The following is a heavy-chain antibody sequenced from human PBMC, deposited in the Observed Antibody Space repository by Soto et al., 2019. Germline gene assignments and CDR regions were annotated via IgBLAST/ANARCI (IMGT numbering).Heavy chain of an antibody. D-gene: IGHD2-15*01. Sequence: EVQLVESGGGLVQPGGSLRLSCAASGFTFSSYWVSWVRQAPGKGLEWVANIKQDGSEKYYVDSVKGRFTIARDNAKNSLYLQMNSLRAEDTAVYYCARDREDIVVVVAAGTFDYWGQGTLVTVSS. CDR3: ARDREDIVVVVAAGTFDY. CDR1: GFTFSSYW. CDR2: IKQDGSEK. V-gene: IGHV3-7*01. J-gene: IGHJ4*02.